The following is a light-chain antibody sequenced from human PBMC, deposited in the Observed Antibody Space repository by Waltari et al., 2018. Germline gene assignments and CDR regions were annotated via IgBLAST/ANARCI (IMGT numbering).Light chain of an antibody. CDR3: SSYTNIITYV. CDR1: SSDVDNYNF. Sequence: QSALTQPASVSGSPGQSITISCTGTSSDVDNYNFVSCYKQHPDKAPKLMIYGVSKGPSGVSVRFSGSKSCNTASLTISGLQAEDEADYYCSSYTNIITYVFGTGTKVTVL. V-gene: IGLV2-14*03. J-gene: IGLJ1*01. CDR2: GVS.